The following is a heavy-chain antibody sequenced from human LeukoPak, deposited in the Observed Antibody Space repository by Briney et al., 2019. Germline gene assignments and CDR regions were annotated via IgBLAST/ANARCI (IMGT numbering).Heavy chain of an antibody. V-gene: IGHV3-23*01. CDR3: ASMMYDFWSGYYLNWFDP. CDR2: ISGSGGST. D-gene: IGHD3-3*01. CDR1: GFTFSSYA. Sequence: GGSLRLSCAASGFTFSSYAMSWVRQAPGKGLEWVSAISGSGGSTYYADSVKGRFTISRDNSKNTLYLQMNSLRAEDTAVYYCASMMYDFWSGYYLNWFDPWGQGTLVTVSS. J-gene: IGHJ5*02.